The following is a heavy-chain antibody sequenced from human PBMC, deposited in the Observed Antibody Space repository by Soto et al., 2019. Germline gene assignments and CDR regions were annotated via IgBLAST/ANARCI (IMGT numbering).Heavy chain of an antibody. D-gene: IGHD3-9*01. CDR1: GGSISSYY. V-gene: IGHV4-59*01. J-gene: IGHJ4*02. CDR2: IYYSGST. CDR3: ARSSPDFDWLLPYYFDY. Sequence: PSETLSLTCTVSGGSISSYYWSWIRQPPGKGLEWIGYIYYSGSTNYNPSLKSRVTISVDTSKNQFSLKLSSVTAADTAVYYCARSSPDFDWLLPYYFDYWGQGTLVTVSS.